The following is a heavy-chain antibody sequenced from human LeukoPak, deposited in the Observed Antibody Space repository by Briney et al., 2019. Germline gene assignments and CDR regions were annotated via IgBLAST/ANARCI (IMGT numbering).Heavy chain of an antibody. V-gene: IGHV1-24*01. CDR2: FDPEDGET. D-gene: IGHD1-26*01. J-gene: IGHJ3*02. CDR3: ATRLGGAYHDAFDI. Sequence: ASVKVSCKASGYTLTGYYMHWVRQAPGKGLEWMGGFDPEDGETIYAQKFQGRVTMTEDTSTDTAYMELSSLRSEDTAVYYCATRLGGAYHDAFDIWGQGTMVTVSS. CDR1: GYTLTGYY.